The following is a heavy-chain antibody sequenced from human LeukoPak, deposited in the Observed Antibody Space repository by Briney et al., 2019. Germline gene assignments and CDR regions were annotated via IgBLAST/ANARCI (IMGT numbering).Heavy chain of an antibody. Sequence: GGSLRLSCAASGFTFSSYGMHWVRQAPGKGLEWVAVISYDGGNKYYADSVKGRFTISRDNSKNTLYLQMNSLRAEDTAVYYCAKGPWAWIQLWLPDYWGQGTLVTVSS. CDR3: AKGPWAWIQLWLPDY. CDR1: GFTFSSYG. V-gene: IGHV3-30*18. D-gene: IGHD5-18*01. CDR2: ISYDGGNK. J-gene: IGHJ4*02.